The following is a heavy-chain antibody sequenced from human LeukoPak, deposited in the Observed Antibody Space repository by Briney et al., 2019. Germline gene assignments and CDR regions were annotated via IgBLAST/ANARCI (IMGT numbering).Heavy chain of an antibody. Sequence: SETLSLTCTVSGGSISSYFWSWIRQPAGKGLEWIGRIYSSAISNYNPSLKSRVTMSLDTSNNQVSLKLSSVTAADTAVYYCARGSSWEPGGYFDYWGQGTLVTVSS. V-gene: IGHV4-4*07. CDR1: GGSISSYF. J-gene: IGHJ4*02. CDR2: IYSSAIS. D-gene: IGHD6-13*01. CDR3: ARGSSWEPGGYFDY.